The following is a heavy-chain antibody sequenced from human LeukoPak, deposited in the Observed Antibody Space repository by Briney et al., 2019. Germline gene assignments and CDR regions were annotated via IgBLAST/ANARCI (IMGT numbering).Heavy chain of an antibody. CDR2: IYPGDSDT. V-gene: IGHV5-51*01. Sequence: GESLKISCKGSGYSFTSYWIGWVRQMPGKGLEWMGIIYPGDSDTRYSPSFQGQVTISADKSISTAYLQWSSLKASDTATYYCARPQITMVREWGAFDIWGQGTMVTVSS. CDR1: GYSFTSYW. CDR3: ARPQITMVREWGAFDI. J-gene: IGHJ3*02. D-gene: IGHD3-10*01.